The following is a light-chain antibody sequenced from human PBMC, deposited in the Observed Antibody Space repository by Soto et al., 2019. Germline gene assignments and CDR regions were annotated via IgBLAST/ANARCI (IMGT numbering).Light chain of an antibody. CDR3: QQLNSYPSIT. V-gene: IGKV1-9*01. J-gene: IGKJ5*01. CDR1: QGISSY. Sequence: DIQLTQSPSFLSASVGDRVTVTCRASQGISSYLAWYQQKPGKAPKLLIYAASTLQSGVPSRFSGSGSGTEFTFTLSSLQPEDFATYYCQQLNSYPSITFGQGTRLEIK. CDR2: AAS.